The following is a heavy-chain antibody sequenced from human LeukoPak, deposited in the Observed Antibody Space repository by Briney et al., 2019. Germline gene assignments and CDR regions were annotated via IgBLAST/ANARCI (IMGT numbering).Heavy chain of an antibody. CDR3: ARQVATIYHGFDI. J-gene: IGHJ3*02. Sequence: SETLSLTCSASGASIRDSSYYWALIRQPPGKGLEWIGSIYYSGSTYYNPSLQSRLTMSVDTSKNQFSLNLRSVTAADTAIYYCARQVATIYHGFDIWGQGSMITISS. CDR2: IYYSGST. D-gene: IGHD5-12*01. V-gene: IGHV4-39*01. CDR1: GASIRDSSYY.